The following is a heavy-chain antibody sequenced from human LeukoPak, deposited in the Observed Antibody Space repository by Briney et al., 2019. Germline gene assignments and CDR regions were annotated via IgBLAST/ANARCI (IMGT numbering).Heavy chain of an antibody. CDR2: IRQDGGEK. CDR1: GFTFTDYW. V-gene: IGHV3-7*01. D-gene: IGHD6-13*01. Sequence: GGSLRLSCAVSGFTFTDYWMNWVRQAPGKGLEWVASIRQDGGEKSYVDSVKGRFTISRDNTKSSMYLQINSLRAEDTAVYYCARDGTAAGLYFDLWGQGTLVTVSS. J-gene: IGHJ4*01. CDR3: ARDGTAAGLYFDL.